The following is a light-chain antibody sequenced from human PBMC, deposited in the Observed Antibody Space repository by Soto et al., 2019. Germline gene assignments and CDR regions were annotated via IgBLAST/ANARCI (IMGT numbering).Light chain of an antibody. CDR1: SSDVGGYNY. J-gene: IGLJ1*01. CDR3: SSYTSSSTYV. V-gene: IGLV2-14*01. Sequence: HSVLTQAASVSGSPGQSSTISCTRTSSDVGGYNYVSWYQQHPGKAPKLMIYDVSNRPSGVSNRFSGSKSGNTASLTISGLQAEDEADYYCSSYTSSSTYVFGTGTKVTVL. CDR2: DVS.